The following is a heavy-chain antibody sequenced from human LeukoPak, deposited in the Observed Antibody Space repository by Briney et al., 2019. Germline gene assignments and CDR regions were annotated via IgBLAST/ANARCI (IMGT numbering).Heavy chain of an antibody. CDR2: ISWNSGSI. D-gene: IGHD3-22*01. CDR1: GFTFDDYA. V-gene: IGHV3-9*01. J-gene: IGHJ4*02. CDR3: AKDRGYDGSGYYFDY. Sequence: PGRSLRLSCAASGFTFDDYAMHWVRQAPGKGLEWVSGISWNSGSIGYADSVKGRFTISRDNAKNSLYLQMNSLRAEDTALYYCAKDRGYDGSGYYFDYWGQGTLVTVSS.